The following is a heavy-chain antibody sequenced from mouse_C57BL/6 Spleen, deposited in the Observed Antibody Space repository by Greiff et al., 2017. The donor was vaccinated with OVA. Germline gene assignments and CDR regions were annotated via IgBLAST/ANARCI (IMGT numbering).Heavy chain of an antibody. J-gene: IGHJ4*01. V-gene: IGHV14-2*01. Sequence: VQLQQSGAELVKPGASVKLSCTASGFNIKDYYMHWVKQRTEQGLEWIGRIDPEDGETKYAPKFQGKATITADTSSNTAYLQISSLTSEDTAVYYCARDSNYAMDYWGQGTSVTVSS. CDR3: ARDSNYAMDY. CDR1: GFNIKDYY. D-gene: IGHD2-5*01. CDR2: IDPEDGET.